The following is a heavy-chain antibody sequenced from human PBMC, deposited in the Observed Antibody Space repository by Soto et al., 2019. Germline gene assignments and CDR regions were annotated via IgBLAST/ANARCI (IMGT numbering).Heavy chain of an antibody. CDR2: IHYRGSA. V-gene: IGHV4-31*03. CDR1: GGSISNNNYF. CDR3: AREVNVPADADAFDI. D-gene: IGHD2-2*01. J-gene: IGHJ3*02. Sequence: QVQLQESGPGLVKPSQTLSLTCTVSGGSISNNNYFWSWIRQHPGKGLEWIGYIHYRGSAYYNPSLSGRVTILVDTTKNQFSMKLSSVTAADTAIYYCAREVNVPADADAFDIWGQGTMVTVSS.